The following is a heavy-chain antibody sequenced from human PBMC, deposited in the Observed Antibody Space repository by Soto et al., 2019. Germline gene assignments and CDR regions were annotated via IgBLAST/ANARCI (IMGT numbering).Heavy chain of an antibody. J-gene: IGHJ6*02. CDR1: GFTFSSYW. D-gene: IGHD6-13*01. CDR2: IKQDGSEK. CDR3: ARDEGATDSSWLIYYYYYYGMDV. Sequence: EVQLVESGGGLVQPGGSLRLSCAASGFTFSSYWMSWVRQAPGKGLEWVANIKQDGSEKYYVDSAKGRFTISRDNAKNSLYLQMNSLRAEDTAVYYCARDEGATDSSWLIYYYYYYGMDVWGQGTMVTVSS. V-gene: IGHV3-7*01.